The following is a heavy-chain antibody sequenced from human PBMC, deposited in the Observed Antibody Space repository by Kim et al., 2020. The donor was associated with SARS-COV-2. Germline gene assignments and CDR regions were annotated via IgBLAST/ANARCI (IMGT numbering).Heavy chain of an antibody. Sequence: DSVKGRFTISGDNAKNSLYLQMNSLRAEDTAVYYCARSTGYSYGSYYFDYWGQGTLVTVSS. D-gene: IGHD5-18*01. J-gene: IGHJ4*02. CDR3: ARSTGYSYGSYYFDY. V-gene: IGHV3-7*04.